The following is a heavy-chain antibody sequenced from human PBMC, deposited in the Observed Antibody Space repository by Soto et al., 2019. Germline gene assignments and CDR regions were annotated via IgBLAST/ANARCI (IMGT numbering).Heavy chain of an antibody. D-gene: IGHD1-1*01. V-gene: IGHV4-59*01. CDR1: GGSISSYY. CDR2: IYYSGST. J-gene: IGHJ5*02. CDR3: AHTSTGWFDP. Sequence: QVQLQESGPELVKTSETLSLTCTVSGGSISSYYWSWIRHPPGKGLEWIGYIYYSGSTNYNPSLESLVTISVDTAKNQFSLKLSSVTAADTAVYYCAHTSTGWFDPWGQGTLVTVSS.